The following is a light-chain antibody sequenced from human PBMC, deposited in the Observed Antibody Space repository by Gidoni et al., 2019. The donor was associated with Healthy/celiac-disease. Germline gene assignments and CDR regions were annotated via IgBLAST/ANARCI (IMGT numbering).Light chain of an antibody. J-gene: IGKJ2*01. CDR3: QQSYSTPST. Sequence: DIQMTQSPSSLSASVGDRVTITCRASQSISSYLNWYQQKPGKAPKLLIYAASSLQSGVPSRFSGSGSGTDFTRTISSLQPEEFATYYCQQSYSTPSTFGQGTKLEIK. V-gene: IGKV1-39*01. CDR2: AAS. CDR1: QSISSY.